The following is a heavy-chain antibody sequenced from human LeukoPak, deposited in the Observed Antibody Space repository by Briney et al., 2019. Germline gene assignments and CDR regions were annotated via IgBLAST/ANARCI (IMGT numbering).Heavy chain of an antibody. CDR1: GGSISSGSYS. CDR3: AKDHRSKSFDP. J-gene: IGHJ5*01. Sequence: MASETLSLTCTVSGGSISSGSYSWSWIRQPAGKDLEWIGRIYTSGSTNYNPSLKSRVTISVDTSKNQFSLRLSSVTAADTAVYYCAKDHRSKSFDPWGQGTLVTVSS. V-gene: IGHV4-61*02. CDR2: IYTSGST.